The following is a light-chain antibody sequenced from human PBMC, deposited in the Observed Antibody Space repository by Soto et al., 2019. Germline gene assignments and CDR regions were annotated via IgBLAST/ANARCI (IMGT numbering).Light chain of an antibody. CDR2: DAS. CDR3: QQYNSYPWT. CDR1: QSISSR. J-gene: IGKJ1*01. Sequence: DIQMTQSPSTLSASVGDRVTITCRASQSISSRLAWYQQKPGKAPKFLIYDASSLESGVPSRFSGSGSGTEFTLTISSLHPDDLATYYCQQYNSYPWTFGQGTKVEIK. V-gene: IGKV1-5*01.